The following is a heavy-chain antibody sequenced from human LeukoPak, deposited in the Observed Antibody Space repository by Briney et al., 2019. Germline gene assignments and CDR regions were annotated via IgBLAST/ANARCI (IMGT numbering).Heavy chain of an antibody. CDR2: INQGGSAE. Sequence: GGSLSLSCAGSGFTFSSHYRSWVRQAPGKGLEWVAKINQGGSAEYYVDSVEGRFTNSRDNAKNSLFLQMNSLRAQDTAGYYCARDLRREVMRVGGDFDYWARGTLDSVSS. V-gene: IGHV3-7*01. CDR1: GFTFSSHY. D-gene: IGHD2-8*01. CDR3: ARDLRREVMRVGGDFDY. J-gene: IGHJ4*02.